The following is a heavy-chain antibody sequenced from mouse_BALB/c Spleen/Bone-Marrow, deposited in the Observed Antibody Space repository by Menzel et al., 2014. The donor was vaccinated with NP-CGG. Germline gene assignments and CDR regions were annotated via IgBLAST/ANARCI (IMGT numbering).Heavy chain of an antibody. CDR3: ARLGYKYGYWFFDV. CDR1: GFNIKDTY. D-gene: IGHD2-14*01. Sequence: EVKLQASGAELVKPGASVKLSCTASGFNIKDTYMHWVKQRPEQGLERIGRIDPANGYTKYDPKFKGKATMAADTSSSTAYMQLSSLTSEDTAVYYCARLGYKYGYWFFDVWGAGTTVTVSS. V-gene: IGHV14-3*02. J-gene: IGHJ1*01. CDR2: IDPANGYT.